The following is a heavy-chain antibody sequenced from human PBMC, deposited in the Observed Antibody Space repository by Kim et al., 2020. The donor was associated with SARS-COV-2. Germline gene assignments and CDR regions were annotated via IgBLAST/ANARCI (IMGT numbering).Heavy chain of an antibody. D-gene: IGHD3-3*01. CDR3: ARDIGTGSYDFWSGYYGYYYYGMDV. CDR1: GFTFSSYA. V-gene: IGHV3-30*04. Sequence: GGSLRLSCAASGFTFSSYAMHWVRQAPGKGLEWVAVISYDGSNKYYADSVKGRFTISRDNSKNTLYLQMNSLRAEDTAVYYCARDIGTGSYDFWSGYYGYYYYGMDVWGQGTTVTVSS. J-gene: IGHJ6*02. CDR2: ISYDGSNK.